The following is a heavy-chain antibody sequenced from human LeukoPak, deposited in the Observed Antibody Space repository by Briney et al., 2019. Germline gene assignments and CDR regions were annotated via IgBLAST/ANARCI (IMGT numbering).Heavy chain of an antibody. CDR3: AGRITGSTRFDL. CDR2: IIHRGMT. D-gene: IGHD1-7*01. V-gene: IGHV4-34*12. CDR1: GGSFNNLL. Sequence: SETLSLSCAVHGGSFNNLLWSWVRQPPGKGLEWMGGIIHRGMTNYNPSLESRAAVSVQTSSNQFSLTLTSVIAAATAVLFCAGRITGSTRFDLWGQGILVTVSS. J-gene: IGHJ5*02.